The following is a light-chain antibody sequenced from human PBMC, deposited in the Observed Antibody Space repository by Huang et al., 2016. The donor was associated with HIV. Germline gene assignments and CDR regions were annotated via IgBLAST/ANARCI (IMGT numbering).Light chain of an antibody. Sequence: ELVMTQSPATLSVSPGERATLSCRASQSVGSNLAWYQQKPGQAPRRLIYGASTRATGIPARFSGSGYGTEFTLIISSLQSEDCAVYYCQQYNNWPPWTFGQGTKVEIK. J-gene: IGKJ1*01. CDR2: GAS. CDR3: QQYNNWPPWT. CDR1: QSVGSN. V-gene: IGKV3-15*01.